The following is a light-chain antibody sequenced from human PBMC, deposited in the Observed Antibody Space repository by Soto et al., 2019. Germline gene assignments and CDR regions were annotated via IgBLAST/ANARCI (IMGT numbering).Light chain of an antibody. Sequence: PFSLSSSVGDIVTSTCQESQNSNNYLNWYQQKPGRAPKLLIYDASNLEAGVPSRFRGSGSGTDFTFTISRLPPDDIATYYCHPYDHLHTFGQGTRLAI. CDR3: HPYDHLHT. CDR2: DAS. J-gene: IGKJ5*01. CDR1: QNSNNY. V-gene: IGKV1-33*01.